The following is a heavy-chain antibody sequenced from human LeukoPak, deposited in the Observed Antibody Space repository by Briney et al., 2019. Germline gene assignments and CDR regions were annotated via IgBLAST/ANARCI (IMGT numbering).Heavy chain of an antibody. Sequence: ASVKVSCKAPGGTFSSYAISWVRQAPGQGLEWMGRIIPILGIANYAQKFQGRVTITADKSTSTAYMELSSLRSEDTAVYYCARVYYDSSGYPFDYWGQGTLVTVSS. CDR3: ARVYYDSSGYPFDY. V-gene: IGHV1-69*04. CDR2: IIPILGIA. D-gene: IGHD3-22*01. J-gene: IGHJ4*02. CDR1: GGTFSSYA.